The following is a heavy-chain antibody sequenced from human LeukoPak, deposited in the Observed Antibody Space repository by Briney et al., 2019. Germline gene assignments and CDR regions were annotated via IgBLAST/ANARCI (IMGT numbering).Heavy chain of an antibody. V-gene: IGHV3-74*01. D-gene: IGHD1-26*01. J-gene: IGHJ3*02. CDR3: ARDRRIVGAATRGAFDI. Sequence: GGSLRLSCAASGLTFSTYNMNWVRQAPGKGLVWVSRSNGDGSDIRYADSVKGRFTISRDNAKNTLYLRMNGLTAEDTALYYCARDRRIVGAATRGAFDIWGHGTKVTVSS. CDR1: GLTFSTYN. CDR2: SNGDGSDI.